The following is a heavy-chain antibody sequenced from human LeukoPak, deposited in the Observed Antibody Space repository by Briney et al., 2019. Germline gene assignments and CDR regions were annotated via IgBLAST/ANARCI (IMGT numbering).Heavy chain of an antibody. CDR1: GFTFSSYA. Sequence: GGSLRLSCAASGFTFSSYAMSWVRQAPGKGLEWVSAISGSGGSTYYADSVKGRFTISRDNSKNTLYLQMNSLRAEDTAVYYCAKGSIADYDFWSGYYTHYFDYWGQGTLVTISS. J-gene: IGHJ4*02. CDR2: ISGSGGST. D-gene: IGHD3-3*01. V-gene: IGHV3-23*01. CDR3: AKGSIADYDFWSGYYTHYFDY.